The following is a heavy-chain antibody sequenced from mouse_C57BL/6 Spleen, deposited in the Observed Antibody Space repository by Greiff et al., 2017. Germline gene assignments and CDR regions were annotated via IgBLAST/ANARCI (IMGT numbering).Heavy chain of an antibody. V-gene: IGHV2-2*01. J-gene: IGHJ2*01. CDR1: GFSLTSYG. D-gene: IGHD1-1*01. CDR3: ARGGGYSYYFDY. CDR2: IWRGGST. Sequence: VQLQQSGPGLVQPSQSLSITCTVSGFSLTSYGLHWVRQSPGKGLEWLGVIWRGGSTDYNAAFISRLSISKDNSKSQVFFKMNSLQADDTAIYYCARGGGYSYYFDYWGQGTTLTVSS.